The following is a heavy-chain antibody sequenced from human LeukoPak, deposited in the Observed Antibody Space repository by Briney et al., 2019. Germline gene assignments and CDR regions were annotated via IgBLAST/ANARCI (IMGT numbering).Heavy chain of an antibody. CDR3: AKDPGYGSGSYYDY. J-gene: IGHJ4*02. V-gene: IGHV3-53*01. D-gene: IGHD3-10*01. CDR2: IYSGGST. Sequence: QPGGSLRLSCAASGFTVSSNYMSWVRQAPGKGLEWVSVIYSGGSTYYADSVKGRFTISRDNSKSTLYLQMNSLRAEDTAVYYCAKDPGYGSGSYYDYWGQGTLVTVSS. CDR1: GFTVSSNY.